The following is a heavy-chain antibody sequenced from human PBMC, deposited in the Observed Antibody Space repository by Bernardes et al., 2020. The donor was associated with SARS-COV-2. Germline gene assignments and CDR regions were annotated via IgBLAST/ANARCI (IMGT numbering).Heavy chain of an antibody. D-gene: IGHD6-19*01. CDR3: ARQGGSSGWYAPHSKDWYFDL. V-gene: IGHV4-59*08. J-gene: IGHJ2*01. CDR2: IYYIGST. Sequence: SETLSLTCTVSGGSISSYYWSWIRQPPGKGLEWIGYIYYIGSTNYNPSLKSRGTISVDTSKNQFSLKLNSVTAADTAVYYCARQGGSSGWYAPHSKDWYFDLWGRGTLVTVSS. CDR1: GGSISSYY.